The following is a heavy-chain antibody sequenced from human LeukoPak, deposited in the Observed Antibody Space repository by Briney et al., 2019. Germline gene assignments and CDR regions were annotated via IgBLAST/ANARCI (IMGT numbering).Heavy chain of an antibody. CDR3: AREGPRYSGSYGDDY. J-gene: IGHJ4*02. CDR1: GYTFTSYG. CDR2: ISAYNGNT. Sequence: ASVKVSCKASGYTFTSYGISWVRQAPGQGLEWMGWISAYNGNTNYAQKPQGRVTMTTDTSTSTAYMELRSLRSDDTAVYYCAREGPRYSGSYGDDYWGQGTLVTVSS. D-gene: IGHD1-26*01. V-gene: IGHV1-18*01.